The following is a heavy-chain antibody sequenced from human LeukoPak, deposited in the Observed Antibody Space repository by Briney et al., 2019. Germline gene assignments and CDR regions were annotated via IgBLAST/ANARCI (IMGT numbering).Heavy chain of an antibody. D-gene: IGHD6-13*01. Sequence: GGSLRRSCAASGFTFIDAWMSWVRQAPGKGLEWVGRIKSKAGGGTPDYAAPVKGRFTISRDDSQNTLYVQMDSLTTDDTAVYYCATIRDSSSWAFDYWDQGTLVTVSS. CDR3: ATIRDSSSWAFDY. J-gene: IGHJ4*02. V-gene: IGHV3-15*01. CDR1: GFTFIDAW. CDR2: IKSKAGGGTP.